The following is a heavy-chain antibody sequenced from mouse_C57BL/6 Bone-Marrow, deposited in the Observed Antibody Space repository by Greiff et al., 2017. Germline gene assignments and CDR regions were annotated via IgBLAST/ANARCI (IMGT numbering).Heavy chain of an antibody. V-gene: IGHV1-69*01. CDR3: ARDYGSSYAYYFDY. CDR1: GYTFTSYW. J-gene: IGHJ2*01. Sequence: QVQLKQPGAELVMPGASVKLSCKASGYTFTSYWMNWVKQRPGQGLEWIGEIDPSDSYTNYNQKFKGKSTLTVDKSSSTAYMQLSSLTSEDSAVYYCARDYGSSYAYYFDYWGQGTTLTVSS. CDR2: IDPSDSYT. D-gene: IGHD1-1*01.